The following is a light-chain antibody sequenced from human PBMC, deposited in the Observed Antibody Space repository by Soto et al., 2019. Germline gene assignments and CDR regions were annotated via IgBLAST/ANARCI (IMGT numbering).Light chain of an antibody. J-gene: IGKJ1*01. Sequence: DIQMTQSPSTLSASVGDRVTVTCRASQSISSWLAWYQQKAGKAPKLLIYKASALESGVPSTFSGSGSGTEFTLTISSLEPEDFATYYCQHYNTYPWTFGQGTKVEIK. V-gene: IGKV1-5*03. CDR3: QHYNTYPWT. CDR2: KAS. CDR1: QSISSW.